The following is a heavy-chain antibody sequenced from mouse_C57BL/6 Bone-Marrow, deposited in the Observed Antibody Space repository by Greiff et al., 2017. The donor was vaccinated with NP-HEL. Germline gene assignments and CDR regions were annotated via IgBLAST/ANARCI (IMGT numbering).Heavy chain of an antibody. CDR3: ARSLDYYGSSPSAY. J-gene: IGHJ3*01. D-gene: IGHD1-1*01. V-gene: IGHV2-2*01. CDR2: IWSGGST. Sequence: VHLVESGPGLVQPSQSLSITCTVSGFSLTSYGVHWVRQSPGKGLEWLGVIWSGGSTDYNAAFISRLSISKDNSKSQVFFKMNSLQADDTAIYYCARSLDYYGSSPSAYWGQGTLVTVSA. CDR1: GFSLTSYG.